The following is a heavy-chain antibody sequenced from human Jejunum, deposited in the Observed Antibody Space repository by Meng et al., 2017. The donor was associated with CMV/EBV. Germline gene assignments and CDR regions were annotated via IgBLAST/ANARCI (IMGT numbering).Heavy chain of an antibody. CDR1: GYTLSDYY. CDR3: ARRTTVTGGFDY. CDR2: INHKSGDT. D-gene: IGHD4-17*01. J-gene: IGHJ4*02. V-gene: IGHV1-2*02. Sequence: QVQLLQPAPEVQMSGTSVKISCKAHGYTLSDYYTHWERQAAGQGLEWMVWINHKSGDTDYAQKFQGRVTMTRDTSMNRAYMELSSLKFDDTAVYYCARRTTVTGGFDYWGQGTLVTVSS.